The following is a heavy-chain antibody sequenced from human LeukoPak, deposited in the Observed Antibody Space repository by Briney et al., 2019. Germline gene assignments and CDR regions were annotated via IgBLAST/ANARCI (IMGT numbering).Heavy chain of an antibody. CDR2: IRSSTSNI. J-gene: IGHJ4*02. D-gene: IGHD3-3*02. CDR3: ARDRWHYGSGSGFFDY. CDR1: GFSFSDYS. Sequence: GGSLRLSCTASGFSFSDYSMNWVRQAPGKGLDWVSYIRSSTSNIFYAESVKGRFTVSRDNAKNSLYLHMNSLRAEDTAVYYCARDRWHYGSGSGFFDYWGQGTLVTVSS. V-gene: IGHV3-48*01.